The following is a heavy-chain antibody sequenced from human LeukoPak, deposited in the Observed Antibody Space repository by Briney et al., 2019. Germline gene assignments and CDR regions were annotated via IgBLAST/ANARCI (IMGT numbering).Heavy chain of an antibody. Sequence: GGSLRLSCAASGFTFSSYGMSWVRQAPGKGLEWVSAISGSGGSTYYADSVKGRFTISRDNSKNTLYLQMNSLRAEDTAVYYCAKDSKIVGATFRSYHYMDVWGKGTAVTVSS. CDR2: ISGSGGST. D-gene: IGHD1-26*01. CDR1: GFTFSSYG. CDR3: AKDSKIVGATFRSYHYMDV. V-gene: IGHV3-23*01. J-gene: IGHJ6*03.